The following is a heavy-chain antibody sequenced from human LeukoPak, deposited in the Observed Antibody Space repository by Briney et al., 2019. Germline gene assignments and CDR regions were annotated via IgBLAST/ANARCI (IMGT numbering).Heavy chain of an antibody. J-gene: IGHJ4*02. Sequence: PSETLSLTCTVSGGSISNYYWSWIRQPPGKGLEWIGYIYYSGSTNYNPSLKSRVTISVDTSKNQFSLKLSSVTAADTAVYYCARRCVEWLRCFDYWGQGTLVTVSS. V-gene: IGHV4-59*12. CDR1: GGSISNYY. CDR3: ARRCVEWLRCFDY. CDR2: IYYSGST. D-gene: IGHD5-12*01.